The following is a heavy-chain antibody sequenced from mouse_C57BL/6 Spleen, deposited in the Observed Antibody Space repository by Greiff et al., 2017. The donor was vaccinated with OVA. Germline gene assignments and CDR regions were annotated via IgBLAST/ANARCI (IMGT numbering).Heavy chain of an antibody. Sequence: EVMLVESGGGLVKPGGSLKLSCAASGFTFSSYAMSWVRQTPEKRLEWVATISDGGSYTYYPDNVKGRFTISRDNAKNNLYLQMSHLKSEDTAMYYCERDPYYGSSYRYFDVWGTGTTVTVSS. CDR3: ERDPYYGSSYRYFDV. D-gene: IGHD1-1*01. CDR1: GFTFSSYA. CDR2: ISDGGSYT. J-gene: IGHJ1*03. V-gene: IGHV5-4*01.